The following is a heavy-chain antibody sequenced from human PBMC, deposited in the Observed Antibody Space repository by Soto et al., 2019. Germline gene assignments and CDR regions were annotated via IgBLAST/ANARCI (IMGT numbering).Heavy chain of an antibody. D-gene: IGHD6-13*01. V-gene: IGHV1-69*13. CDR1: GGTFSSYA. Sequence: ASVKVSCKASGGTFSSYAISWVRPAPGQGLEWMGGIIPIFGTANYAQKFQGRVTITADESTSTAYMELSSLRSEDTAVYYCARDEQQLSWFDPWGQGTLVTVSS. CDR2: IIPIFGTA. CDR3: ARDEQQLSWFDP. J-gene: IGHJ5*02.